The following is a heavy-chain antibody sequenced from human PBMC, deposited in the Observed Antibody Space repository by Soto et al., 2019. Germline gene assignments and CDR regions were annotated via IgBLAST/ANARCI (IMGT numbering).Heavy chain of an antibody. Sequence: QVQLQESGPGLVKPSENLSLTCTVSGGSIRSGGYYWSWIRQHPGKGLEWLGYIYYSVSTYYNLSLKSRVTISIDTSKNQFSLMLSSVTAADTAVYYCARGQGGITIFGVVITSFDYYGQGTLVTVSS. V-gene: IGHV4-31*03. J-gene: IGHJ4*02. CDR2: IYYSVST. D-gene: IGHD3-3*01. CDR3: ARGQGGITIFGVVITSFDY. CDR1: GGSIRSGGYY.